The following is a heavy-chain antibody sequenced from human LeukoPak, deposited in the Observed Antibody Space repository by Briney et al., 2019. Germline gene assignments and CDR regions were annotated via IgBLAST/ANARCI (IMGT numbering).Heavy chain of an antibody. Sequence: GGSLRLSCAASGFTFSSYAMHWVRQAPGKGLEWVAVISYDGSNKYYADSVKGRFTIPRDNSKNTLYLQMNSLRAEDTAVYYCARDPAMTTVYYYYGMDVWGQGTTVTVSS. CDR2: ISYDGSNK. V-gene: IGHV3-30*04. J-gene: IGHJ6*02. CDR1: GFTFSSYA. CDR3: ARDPAMTTVYYYYGMDV. D-gene: IGHD4-17*01.